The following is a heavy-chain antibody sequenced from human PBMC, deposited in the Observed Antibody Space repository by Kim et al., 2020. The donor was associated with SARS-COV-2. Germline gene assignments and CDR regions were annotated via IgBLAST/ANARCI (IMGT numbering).Heavy chain of an antibody. J-gene: IGHJ6*02. CDR3: ARDGPLTDYYDSSGYYHYGMDV. CDR2: IYYSGST. Sequence: SETLSLTCTVSGGSISSGGYYWSWIRQHPGKGLEWIGYIYYSGSTYYNPSLKSRVTISVDTSKNQFSLKLSSVTAADTAVYYCARDGPLTDYYDSSGYYHYGMDVWGQGTTVTVSS. D-gene: IGHD3-22*01. V-gene: IGHV4-31*03. CDR1: GGSISSGGYY.